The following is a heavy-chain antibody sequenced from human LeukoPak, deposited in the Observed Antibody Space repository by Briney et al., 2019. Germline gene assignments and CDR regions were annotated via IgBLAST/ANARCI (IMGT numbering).Heavy chain of an antibody. CDR2: IQQDGSEK. D-gene: IGHD5-18*01. J-gene: IGHJ4*02. Sequence: PGGSLRLSCAASGFTFTYYWMSWVRQAAGKVLEWVANIQQDGSEKYYVDSVKGRFTTSRDNAKKSLFLQVSILRGEDTAVYYCARDRGFSYGIDGWGQGTLVTVSS. CDR1: GFTFTYYW. V-gene: IGHV3-7*04. CDR3: ARDRGFSYGIDG.